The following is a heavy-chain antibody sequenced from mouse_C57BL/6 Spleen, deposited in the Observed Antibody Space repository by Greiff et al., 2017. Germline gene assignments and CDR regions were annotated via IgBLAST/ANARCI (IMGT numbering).Heavy chain of an antibody. CDR3: AAGYYGSSSYAMDY. D-gene: IGHD1-1*01. CDR2: IDPNSGGT. V-gene: IGHV1-72*01. J-gene: IGHJ4*01. CDR1: DYTFTSYW. Sequence: QVQLKQPGAELVKPGASVKLSCKASDYTFTSYWMHWVKQRPGRGLEWIGRIDPNSGGTKYNEKFKSKATLTVDKPSSTAYMQLSSLTSEDSAVYYCAAGYYGSSSYAMDYWGQGTLVTVSS.